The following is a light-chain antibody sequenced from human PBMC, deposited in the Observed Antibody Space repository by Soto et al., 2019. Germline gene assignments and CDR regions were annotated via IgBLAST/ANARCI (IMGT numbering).Light chain of an antibody. Sequence: DIQSTKAPSFLSASTGDRVPITIRASQSIGKHLNWYQQKPGKAPKFVVYGVSKLQSGVSSRFTGSGSVTDFNLTVNDLQPEDFATYYCQQSYSSPTTFGQGRRLVIK. J-gene: IGKJ5*01. V-gene: IGKV1-39*01. CDR1: QSIGKH. CDR2: GVS. CDR3: QQSYSSPTT.